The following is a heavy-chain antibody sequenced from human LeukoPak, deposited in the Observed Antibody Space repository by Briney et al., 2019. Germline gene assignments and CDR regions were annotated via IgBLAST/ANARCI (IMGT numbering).Heavy chain of an antibody. Sequence: SQILSLTCTVSGGSISSGDYSWSWIRQPPGKSLEWIGFISYTGSTSCSPSLKSRLTISVDTSKNQFSLKLSSVTAADTAVYFCARTRRYGYNNDPLDYWGQGTLVTVSS. CDR2: ISYTGST. CDR1: GGSISSGDYS. CDR3: ARTRRYGYNNDPLDY. D-gene: IGHD5-24*01. V-gene: IGHV4-31*03. J-gene: IGHJ4*02.